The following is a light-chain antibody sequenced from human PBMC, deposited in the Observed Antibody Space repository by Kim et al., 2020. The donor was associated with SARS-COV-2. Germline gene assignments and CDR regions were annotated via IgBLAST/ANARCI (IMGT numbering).Light chain of an antibody. V-gene: IGLV3-27*01. CDR2: KDS. J-gene: IGLJ3*02. Sequence: VSPGQTARITCAGDVLAKKYARWFQQKPGQAPVLVIYKDSERPSGIPERFSGSSSGTTVTLTISGAQVDDEADYYCYSAADNNWVFGGGTKLTVL. CDR3: YSAADNNWV. CDR1: VLAKKY.